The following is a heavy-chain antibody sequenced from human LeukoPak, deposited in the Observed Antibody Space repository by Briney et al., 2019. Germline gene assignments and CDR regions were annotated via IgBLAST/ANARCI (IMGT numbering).Heavy chain of an antibody. CDR1: GGSISSSSYY. Sequence: SETLSLTCTVSGGSISSSSYYWGWIRQPPGKGLEWIGSIYYSGSTNYNPSLKSRVSISVDTAKNQFSLKLSSVTAADTAVYYCARGDRYYDILTGYYSYYFDYWGQGTLVTVSS. V-gene: IGHV4-39*07. CDR3: ARGDRYYDILTGYYSYYFDY. D-gene: IGHD3-9*01. CDR2: IYYSGST. J-gene: IGHJ4*02.